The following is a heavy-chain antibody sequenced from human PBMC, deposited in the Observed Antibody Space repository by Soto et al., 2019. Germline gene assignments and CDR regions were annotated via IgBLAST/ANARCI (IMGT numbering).Heavy chain of an antibody. CDR3: AREVSGWYQYSDY. CDR2: ISYDGINK. CDR1: GFTFSSNP. V-gene: IGHV3-30-3*01. Sequence: QVQRVESGGGVVQPGGSLRLSCAASGFTFSSNPMHWVRQTPGGGLEWVALISYDGINKHHADSVKGRFTISRDKSRSTLDLQMDSLRTEDTAVYYCAREVSGWYQYSDYWGQGTLVTVSS. J-gene: IGHJ4*02. D-gene: IGHD6-19*01.